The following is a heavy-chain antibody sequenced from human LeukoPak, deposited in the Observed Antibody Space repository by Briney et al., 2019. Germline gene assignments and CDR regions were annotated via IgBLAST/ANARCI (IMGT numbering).Heavy chain of an antibody. CDR1: GFTVSSNY. J-gene: IGHJ4*02. Sequence: GGSLRLSRAASGFTVSSNYMSWVRQAPGKGLEWVSVIYSGGSTYYADSVTGRFTISRDNSKNTLYLQMNSLRAEDTAVYYCARVGGGYDFGYWGQGTLVTVSS. V-gene: IGHV3-53*01. D-gene: IGHD5-12*01. CDR2: IYSGGST. CDR3: ARVGGGYDFGY.